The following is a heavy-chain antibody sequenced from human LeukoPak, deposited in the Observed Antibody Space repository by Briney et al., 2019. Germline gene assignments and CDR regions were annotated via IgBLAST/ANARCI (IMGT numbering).Heavy chain of an antibody. D-gene: IGHD1-1*01. Sequence: GGSLRLSCAASGFTFSSSWMTWVRQAPGKGLEWVANIKQDGGEENYLDSVKGRFTISRDNAKNSLYLQMNSLRDEDTAVYYCAREDDQGGFDYWGQGTLVTVSS. CDR1: GFTFSSSW. CDR2: IKQDGGEE. J-gene: IGHJ4*02. CDR3: AREDDQGGFDY. V-gene: IGHV3-7*01.